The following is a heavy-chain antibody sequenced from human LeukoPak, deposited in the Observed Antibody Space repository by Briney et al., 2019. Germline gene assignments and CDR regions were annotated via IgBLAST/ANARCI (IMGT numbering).Heavy chain of an antibody. J-gene: IGHJ4*02. V-gene: IGHV4-59*11. Sequence: SETLSLTCSVSGASISGHYWSWIRQPPGWGLEWIGYIHYSGSTTYNPSLKSRLTISVDTSENQFSLRLRSVTAADTAVYYCAKVFENWDMVRRSTQYYFDYWGQGTLVTVSS. CDR1: GASISGHY. D-gene: IGHD3-10*01. CDR3: AKVFENWDMVRRSTQYYFDY. CDR2: IHYSGST.